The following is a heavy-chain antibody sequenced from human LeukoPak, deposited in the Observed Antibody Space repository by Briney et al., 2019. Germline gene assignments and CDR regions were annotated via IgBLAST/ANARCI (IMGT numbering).Heavy chain of an antibody. D-gene: IGHD1-26*01. CDR2: IYYSGST. V-gene: IGHV4-39*07. CDR3: ARGARGIVEASYYFDY. J-gene: IGHJ4*02. CDR1: GGSISSSSYY. Sequence: PSETLSLTCTVSGGSISSSSYYWGWIRQPPGKGLEWIGSIYYSGSTYYNPSLKSRVTISVDTSKNQFSLKLSSVTAADTAVYYCARGARGIVEASYYFDYWGQGTLVTVSS.